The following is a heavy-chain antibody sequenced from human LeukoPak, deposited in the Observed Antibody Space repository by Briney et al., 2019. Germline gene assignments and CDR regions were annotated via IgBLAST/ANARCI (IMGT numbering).Heavy chain of an antibody. CDR3: AKDIGSSGRDYFDY. Sequence: GGSLRLSCVASGFTFDDYAMHWVRQAPGKGLEWVSSISWNGGTIGYADSVKGRFTISRDNAKNSLYLQMNSLRAEDMALYYCAKDIGSSGRDYFDYWGQGALVTVFS. V-gene: IGHV3-9*03. D-gene: IGHD3-22*01. CDR1: GFTFDDYA. CDR2: ISWNGGTI. J-gene: IGHJ4*02.